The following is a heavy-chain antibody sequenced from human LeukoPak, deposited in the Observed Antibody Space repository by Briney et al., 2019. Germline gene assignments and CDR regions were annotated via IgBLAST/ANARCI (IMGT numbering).Heavy chain of an antibody. V-gene: IGHV1-18*01. D-gene: IGHD3-16*02. CDR1: GYTFTSYG. J-gene: IGHJ4*02. Sequence: GASVKVSCKASGYTFTSYGISWVRQAPGHGLEWMGWISAYNGNTNYAQRLQGRVTMTTDTSTSTAYMELRSLRSDDTAVYYCARDYVWGSYRYHFDYWGQGTLVTVSS. CDR2: ISAYNGNT. CDR3: ARDYVWGSYRYHFDY.